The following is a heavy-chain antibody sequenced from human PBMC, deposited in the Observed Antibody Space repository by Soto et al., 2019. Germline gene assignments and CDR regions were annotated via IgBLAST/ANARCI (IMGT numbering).Heavy chain of an antibody. CDR2: IIPIFGTA. V-gene: IGHV1-69*01. J-gene: IGHJ5*02. CDR3: ARAAQYYDFWSGYPPNWFDP. D-gene: IGHD3-3*01. Sequence: QVQLVQSGAEVKKPGSSVKVSCKASGGTFSSYAISWVRQAPGQGLEWMGGIIPIFGTANYAQKFQGRVTMTADESTSTAYMELSSLRSEDTAVYYCARAAQYYDFWSGYPPNWFDPWGQGTLVTVSS. CDR1: GGTFSSYA.